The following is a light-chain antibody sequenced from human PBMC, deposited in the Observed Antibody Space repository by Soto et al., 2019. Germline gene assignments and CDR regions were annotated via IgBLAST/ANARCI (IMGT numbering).Light chain of an antibody. CDR1: QSISNF. J-gene: IGKJ5*01. Sequence: KLTQSPSSLSASVGDIVTIACRASQSISNFLNWYQQKPGKAPKLLIYKASSLESGVPSRFSGSGSGTEFTLTISSLQPDDFATYYCHQYNSYSTFGQGTRLEIK. CDR2: KAS. V-gene: IGKV1-5*03. CDR3: HQYNSYST.